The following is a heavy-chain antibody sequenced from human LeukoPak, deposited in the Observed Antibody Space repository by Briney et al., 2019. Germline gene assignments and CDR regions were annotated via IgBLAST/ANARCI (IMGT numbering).Heavy chain of an antibody. V-gene: IGHV1-69*13. CDR2: IMPIFGKA. D-gene: IGHD6-13*01. Sequence: ASVKVSCKASGGTFTSYAFSWLRQAPGQGLEWMGGIMPIFGKANYAQKFQGRVTITADESTSTAYMELNSLRSEDTAMYYCARDWGMGPSSSWAWGQGTLVTVSS. J-gene: IGHJ5*02. CDR3: ARDWGMGPSSSWA. CDR1: GGTFTSYA.